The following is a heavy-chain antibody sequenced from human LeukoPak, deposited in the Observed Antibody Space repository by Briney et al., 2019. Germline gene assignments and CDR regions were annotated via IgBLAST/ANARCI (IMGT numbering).Heavy chain of an antibody. J-gene: IGHJ4*02. D-gene: IGHD4/OR15-4a*01. CDR2: IIPIFGTA. CDR1: GGTFSSYA. Sequence: SVKVSCKASGGTFSSYAISWVRQAPGQGLEWMGGIIPIFGTANYAQKLQGRVTMTTDTSTSTAYMELRSLRSDDTAVYYCARDRVPQGVLVDYWGQGTLVTVSS. V-gene: IGHV1-69*05. CDR3: ARDRVPQGVLVDY.